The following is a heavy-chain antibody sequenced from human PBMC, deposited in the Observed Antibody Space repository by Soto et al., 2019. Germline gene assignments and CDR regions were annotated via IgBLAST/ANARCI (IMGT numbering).Heavy chain of an antibody. V-gene: IGHV4-30-4*01. Sequence: PGKGMEWMGNIKYTGSTYCKPSLRSRLTISVDTSKNQFSLKLSSVTAADTAVYHCARAPLSFFQAENGIRGVSTDSAFLLNRSSDL. D-gene: IGHD2-8*01. CDR2: IKYTGST. J-gene: IGHJ2*01. CDR3: ARAPLSFFQAENGIRGVSTDSAFLLNRSSDL.